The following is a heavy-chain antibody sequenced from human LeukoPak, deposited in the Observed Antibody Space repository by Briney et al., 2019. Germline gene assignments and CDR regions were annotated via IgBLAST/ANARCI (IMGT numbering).Heavy chain of an antibody. CDR1: GYTFTGYY. V-gene: IGHV1-18*04. Sequence: ASVKVSCKASGYTFTGYYMHWVRQAPGQGLEWMGWISTYNGDTNYAQKLQGRLTMTTDASTGTAYMELRSLRSDDTAIYYCARDTVVVPTAMRSQTWFDPWGQGTLVTVSS. J-gene: IGHJ5*02. CDR3: ARDTVVVPTAMRSQTWFDP. CDR2: ISTYNGDT. D-gene: IGHD2-2*01.